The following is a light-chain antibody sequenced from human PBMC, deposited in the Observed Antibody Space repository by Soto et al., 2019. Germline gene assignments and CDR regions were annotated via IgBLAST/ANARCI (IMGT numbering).Light chain of an antibody. J-gene: IGKJ4*01. V-gene: IGKV1-12*01. Sequence: DIQMTQSPSSLSASVGERATITCRASQGISSWLAWYQQKPGKAPKLLISAASSLQSGVPTRFSGSGSGTDFTLIISGLQPEDFATYLCQQGDSFPFTFGGGTKVDI. CDR1: QGISSW. CDR2: AAS. CDR3: QQGDSFPFT.